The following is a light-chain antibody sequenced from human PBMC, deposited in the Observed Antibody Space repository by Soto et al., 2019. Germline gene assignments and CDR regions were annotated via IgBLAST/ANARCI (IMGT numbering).Light chain of an antibody. Sequence: QLVLTQPPSVSGAPGQGVTISCTGSSSNIGAGYDVHWYQQLPGTAPKVLIYSNNNRPSGVPDRFSGSKSGTSASLAITGLQAEHEADYYCQSYDSGLSGSVFGGGTQLTVL. CDR3: QSYDSGLSGSV. CDR2: SNN. J-gene: IGLJ7*01. CDR1: SSNIGAGYD. V-gene: IGLV1-40*01.